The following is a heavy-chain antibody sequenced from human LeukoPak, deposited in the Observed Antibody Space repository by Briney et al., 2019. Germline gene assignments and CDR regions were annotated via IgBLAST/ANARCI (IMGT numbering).Heavy chain of an antibody. J-gene: IGHJ4*02. CDR1: GGSISSSSYY. Sequence: SETLSLTCTVSGGSISSSSYYWGWIRQPPGKGLEWIGSIYYSGSTYYNPSLKSRVTISVDTSKNQFSLKLSSVTAADTAVYYCARQLGYCSGGRCYSGGGFDYWGQGTLVTVSS. V-gene: IGHV4-39*01. D-gene: IGHD2-15*01. CDR3: ARQLGYCSGGRCYSGGGFDY. CDR2: IYYSGST.